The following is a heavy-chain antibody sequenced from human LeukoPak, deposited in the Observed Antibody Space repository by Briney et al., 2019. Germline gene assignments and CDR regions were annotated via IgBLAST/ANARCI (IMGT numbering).Heavy chain of an antibody. CDR3: ARGPSSFGELLPAY. J-gene: IGHJ4*02. CDR2: IYPNTGGT. Sequence: ASVKVSCKASGYVFTAFYMHWVRQAPGQGLEWMGWIYPNTGGTNYAQKFQGRVTMTRDTSISTAYMELSGLRFDDTAVCYCARGPSSFGELLPAYWGQGTLVTVSS. CDR1: GYVFTAFY. D-gene: IGHD3-10*01. V-gene: IGHV1-2*02.